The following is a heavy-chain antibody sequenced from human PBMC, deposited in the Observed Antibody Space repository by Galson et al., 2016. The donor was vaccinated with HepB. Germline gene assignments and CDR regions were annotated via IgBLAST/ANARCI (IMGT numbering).Heavy chain of an antibody. CDR2: ISYDGSTK. V-gene: IGHV3-30*04. D-gene: IGHD3-22*01. J-gene: IGHJ2*01. CDR1: GFTFSSCA. CDR3: ARDPGYSDSSGYYFHWYFDL. Sequence: SLRLSCAASGFTFSSCAIHWVRQAPGKGLEWVAVISYDGSTKYYADPVKGRFTNPSDNSKNTLYLQMNSLRADDTAVFYCARDPGYSDSSGYYFHWYFDLWGRGTLVTVSS.